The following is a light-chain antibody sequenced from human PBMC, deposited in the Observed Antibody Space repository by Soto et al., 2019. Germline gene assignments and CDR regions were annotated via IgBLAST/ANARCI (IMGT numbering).Light chain of an antibody. J-gene: IGKJ5*01. V-gene: IGKV1-33*01. CDR2: DAS. Sequence: DIQMTQSPSSLSASVGDRVTITCQASQDISNYLNWYQQKPGKAPKLLIYDASNLETGVPSRFSGSGSGTDFTITISSLQPEDIATYFCQQYDHLPITFGQGTRLEIK. CDR1: QDISNY. CDR3: QQYDHLPIT.